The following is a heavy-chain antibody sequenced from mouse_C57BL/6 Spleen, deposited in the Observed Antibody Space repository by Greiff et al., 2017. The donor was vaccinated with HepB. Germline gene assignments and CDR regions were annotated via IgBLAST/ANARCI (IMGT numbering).Heavy chain of an antibody. J-gene: IGHJ3*01. CDR3: AREGYAQFAY. V-gene: IGHV1-69*01. CDR1: GYTFTSYW. D-gene: IGHD2-2*01. Sequence: VQLQQPGAELVMPGASVKLSCKASGYTFTSYWMHWVKQRPGQGLEWIGEIDPSDSYTNYNQKFKGKSTLTVDKSSSTAYMQLSSLTSEDSAVYCCAREGYAQFAYWGQGTLVTVSA. CDR2: IDPSDSYT.